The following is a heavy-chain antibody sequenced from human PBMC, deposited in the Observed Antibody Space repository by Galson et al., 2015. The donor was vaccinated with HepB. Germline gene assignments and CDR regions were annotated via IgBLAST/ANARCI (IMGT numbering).Heavy chain of an antibody. Sequence: SLRLSCAASGFTFSSYWMSWVRQAPGKGLEWVANIKQDGSEKYYVDSVKGRFTISRDNAKNSLYLQMNSLRAEDTAVYYCARDSRVRGVIGPPDYWGQGTLVTVSS. V-gene: IGHV3-7*03. CDR3: ARDSRVRGVIGPPDY. CDR2: IKQDGSEK. CDR1: GFTFSSYW. J-gene: IGHJ4*02. D-gene: IGHD3-10*01.